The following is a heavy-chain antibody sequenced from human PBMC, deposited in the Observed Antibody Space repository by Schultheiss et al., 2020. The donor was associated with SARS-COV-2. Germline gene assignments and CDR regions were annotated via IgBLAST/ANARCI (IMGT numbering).Heavy chain of an antibody. V-gene: IGHV3-72*01. CDR1: GFTFSDYY. CDR3: TRVKGLRYFDWSKEI. D-gene: IGHD3-9*01. Sequence: GGSLRLSCTASGFTFSDYYMDWVRQAPGKGLEWVGRIRNKANSYTTEYAASVKGRFTISRDDSKSSLYLQMNSLKTEDTAVYYCTRVKGLRYFDWSKEIWGQGTLVTVSS. J-gene: IGHJ4*02. CDR2: IRNKANSYTT.